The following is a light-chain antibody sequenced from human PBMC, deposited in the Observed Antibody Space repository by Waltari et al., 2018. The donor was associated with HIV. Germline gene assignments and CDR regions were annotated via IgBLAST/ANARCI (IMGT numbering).Light chain of an antibody. Sequence: DIVMTQSPDSLAVPLGERVTIDCKSSQRVLYTSNNKNYLAWYQQRPGQPPKLLLYWASTRESGVPDRFSGSGSGTDFTLTISSLQAEDVAGYHCQQYYSTPPTFGQGTKVEIK. CDR1: QRVLYTSNNKNY. CDR3: QQYYSTPPT. J-gene: IGKJ1*01. V-gene: IGKV4-1*01. CDR2: WAS.